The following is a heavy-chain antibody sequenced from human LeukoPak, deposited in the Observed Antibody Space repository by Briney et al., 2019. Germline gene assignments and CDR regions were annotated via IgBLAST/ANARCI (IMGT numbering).Heavy chain of an antibody. CDR1: GGSISSGGYY. V-gene: IGHV4-31*03. J-gene: IGHJ6*02. CDR3: ARDGGGDGMDV. Sequence: SETLSLTCTVSGGSISSGGYYWSWIRQHPGKGLEWIGYIYCSGSTYYNPSLKSRVTISVDTSKNQFSLKLSSVTAADTAVYYCARDGGGDGMDVWGQGTTVTVSS. D-gene: IGHD2-21*01. CDR2: IYCSGST.